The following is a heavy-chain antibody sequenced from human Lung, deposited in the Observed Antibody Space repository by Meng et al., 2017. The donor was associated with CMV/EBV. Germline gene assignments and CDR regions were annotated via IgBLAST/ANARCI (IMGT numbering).Heavy chain of an antibody. CDR2: ISSGGITI. V-gene: IGHV3-48*03. CDR1: GFTFSSYE. D-gene: IGHD3-3*01. Sequence: GESXKISXAASGFTFSSYEMNWVRQAPGKGLEWVSYISSGGITISYADSVRGRFTISRDNAKNSLYLLMNSLRAEDTAVYYCARFPWSGFYVPYWGQGPLVTVSS. J-gene: IGHJ4*02. CDR3: ARFPWSGFYVPY.